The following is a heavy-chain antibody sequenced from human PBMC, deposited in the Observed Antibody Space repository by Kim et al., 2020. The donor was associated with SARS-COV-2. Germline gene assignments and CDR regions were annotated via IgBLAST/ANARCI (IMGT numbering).Heavy chain of an antibody. Sequence: GRSLRLSCAASGFTFSSYAMHWVRQAPGKGLEWVAVISYDGSNKYYADSVKGRFTISRDNSKNTLYLQMNSLRAEDTAVYYCARGGYYDSSGYPFDYWG. CDR1: GFTFSSYA. J-gene: IGHJ4*01. D-gene: IGHD3-22*01. CDR2: ISYDGSNK. V-gene: IGHV3-30*04. CDR3: ARGGYYDSSGYPFDY.